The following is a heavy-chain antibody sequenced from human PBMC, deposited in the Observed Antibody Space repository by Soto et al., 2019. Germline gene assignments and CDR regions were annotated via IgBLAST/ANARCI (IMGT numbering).Heavy chain of an antibody. Sequence: EVQLVESGGGLVQPGGSLRLSGAASGFTFSSYWMHWVRQAPGKGLVWVSRINSDGSSTSYADYVKGRFTISRDTANNTRYLPMNSLRAEDTAVYYCARGGSVNWSFDLWGRGTLVTVSS. CDR3: ARGGSVNWSFDL. CDR2: INSDGSST. CDR1: GFTFSSYW. D-gene: IGHD1-26*01. V-gene: IGHV3-74*01. J-gene: IGHJ2*01.